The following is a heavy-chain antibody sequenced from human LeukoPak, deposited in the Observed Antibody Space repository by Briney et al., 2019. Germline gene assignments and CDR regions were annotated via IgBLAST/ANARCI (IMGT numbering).Heavy chain of an antibody. D-gene: IGHD3-10*01. CDR1: GYTFTSYA. J-gene: IGHJ5*02. V-gene: IGHV1-3*04. CDR2: INTGNGNT. CDR3: ARDGVMVRGVRINWFDP. Sequence: GASVKVSCKASGYTFTSYALHWVRQAPGQRLEWMGWINTGNGNTKYSQNFQGRVTITRDTSASTAYMELNSLRSEGTAVYYCARDGVMVRGVRINWFDPWGQGTLVTVSS.